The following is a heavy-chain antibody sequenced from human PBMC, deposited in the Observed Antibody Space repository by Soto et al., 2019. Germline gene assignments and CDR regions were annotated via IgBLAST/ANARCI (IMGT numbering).Heavy chain of an antibody. CDR1: GGSVSSGSYY. V-gene: IGHV4-61*01. D-gene: IGHD6-13*01. Sequence: QVQLQESGPGLVKPSETLSLTCTVSGGSVSSGSYYWSWIRQPPGKGLEWIGYIYYSGSTNYNPSLKSRVTTSVDTSKNQFSLKLSSVTAADTAVYYCASQGAAAEDYWGQGTLVTVSS. J-gene: IGHJ4*02. CDR3: ASQGAAAEDY. CDR2: IYYSGST.